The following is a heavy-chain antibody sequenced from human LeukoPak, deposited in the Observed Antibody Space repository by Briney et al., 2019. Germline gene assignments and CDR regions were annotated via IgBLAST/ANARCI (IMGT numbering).Heavy chain of an antibody. CDR1: GGSISSSSYY. J-gene: IGHJ5*02. CDR3: ASEPSLRGTMVRGVIITRSNWFDP. CDR2: IYYSGST. V-gene: IGHV4-39*01. D-gene: IGHD3-10*01. Sequence: PSETLSLTCTVSGGSISSSSYYWGWIRQPPGKGLEWIGSIYYSGSTYYNPSLKSRVTISVATSKNQFSLKLKSVTAADKAVYYCASEPSLRGTMVRGVIITRSNWFDPWGQGTLVTVSS.